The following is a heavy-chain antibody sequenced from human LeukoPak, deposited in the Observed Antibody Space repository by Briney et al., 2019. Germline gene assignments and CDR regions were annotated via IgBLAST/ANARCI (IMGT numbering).Heavy chain of an antibody. V-gene: IGHV4-59*08. CDR2: THYSGST. J-gene: IGHJ4*02. CDR3: ASLIYDSSGYYFDS. Sequence: SETLSLTCTVSGGSISTYSWTWIRQSPGKGLEWMGYTHYSGSTNHNPSLKSRLTISVDTSKNQFSLKLSSVTAADTAVHYCASLIYDSSGYYFDSWGQGTPVTVSS. D-gene: IGHD3-22*01. CDR1: GGSISTYS.